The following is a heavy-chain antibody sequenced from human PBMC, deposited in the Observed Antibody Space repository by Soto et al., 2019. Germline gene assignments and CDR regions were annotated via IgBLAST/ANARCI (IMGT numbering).Heavy chain of an antibody. D-gene: IGHD6-6*01. V-gene: IGHV4-31*03. CDR3: ARLIAARRGYYYYGMDV. J-gene: IGHJ6*02. Sequence: QVQLQESGPGLVKPSQTLSLTCTVSGGSISSGGYYWSWIRQHPGKGLEWIGYIYYSGGTYYNPSLKSRVTISVDTSKNQFSLKLSSVTAADTAVYYCARLIAARRGYYYYGMDVWGQGTTVTVSS. CDR2: IYYSGGT. CDR1: GGSISSGGYY.